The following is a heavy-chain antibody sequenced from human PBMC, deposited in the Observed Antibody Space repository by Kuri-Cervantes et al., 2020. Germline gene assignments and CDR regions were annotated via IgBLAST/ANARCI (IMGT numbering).Heavy chain of an antibody. CDR1: GASIRSHY. D-gene: IGHD2-21*02. J-gene: IGHJ6*03. CDR3: ARGVPVTDHFYFYYMDV. Sequence: SETLSLTCTVSGASIRSHYWTWIRQPAGKGLEWIGRVFISGDTDYNSSLKSRLTISADRSQNQFSLTLSSVTAADTAVYYCARGVPVTDHFYFYYMDVWGKGTTVTVSS. V-gene: IGHV4-4*07. CDR2: VFISGDT.